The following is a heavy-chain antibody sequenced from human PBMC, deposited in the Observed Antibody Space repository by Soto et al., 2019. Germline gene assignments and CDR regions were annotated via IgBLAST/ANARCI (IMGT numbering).Heavy chain of an antibody. Sequence: PSETLSLTCTVTGGSVFSSSSYLAWIRQSPGKGLEWIGQIFYNGKTYYNPSLRSRVTMSADVSKNQFSLRLTSVTAADTALYYCARGMTPPGAPAWYYFDSWGQGTLVTVSS. D-gene: IGHD2-8*02. J-gene: IGHJ4*02. CDR1: GGSVFSSSSY. V-gene: IGHV4-39*07. CDR2: IFYNGKT. CDR3: ARGMTPPGAPAWYYFDS.